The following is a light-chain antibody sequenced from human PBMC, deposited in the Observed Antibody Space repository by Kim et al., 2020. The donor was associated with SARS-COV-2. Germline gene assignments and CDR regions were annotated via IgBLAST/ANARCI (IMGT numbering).Light chain of an antibody. CDR3: LVQGT. Sequence: DIQMTQSPSSLSASVGDRVTITCRASQGISNYLAWYQQKPGKVPKLLIYAASTLQSGVPSRFSGSGSGTGFTLTISSLQPEDVATYYCLVQGTFGQGTKLEI. V-gene: IGKV1-27*01. CDR1: QGISNY. CDR2: AAS. J-gene: IGKJ2*02.